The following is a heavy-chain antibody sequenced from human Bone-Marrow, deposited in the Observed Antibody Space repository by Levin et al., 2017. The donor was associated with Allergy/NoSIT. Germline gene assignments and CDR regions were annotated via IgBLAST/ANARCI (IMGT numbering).Heavy chain of an antibody. D-gene: IGHD2-2*01. Sequence: GESLKISCAASGFTFRNYAMQWVRQAPGKGLEWVAVVSYDGSKESYVDFAKGRFTISRDNSKNTVYLQMDSLRGDDTAMYYCARDGCSSTSCYFADWGQGTLVTVSS. V-gene: IGHV3-30-3*01. J-gene: IGHJ4*02. CDR1: GFTFRNYA. CDR2: VSYDGSKE. CDR3: ARDGCSSTSCYFAD.